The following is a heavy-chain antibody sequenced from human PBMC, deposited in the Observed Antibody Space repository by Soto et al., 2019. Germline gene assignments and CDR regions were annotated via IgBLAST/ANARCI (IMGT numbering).Heavy chain of an antibody. D-gene: IGHD3-16*02. CDR2: IISLFGTT. CDR3: ARDYPSAVLNWFDP. V-gene: IGHV1-69*06. J-gene: IGHJ5*02. Sequence: QVQLVQSGAEVKKPGSSVKVSCTGSGGSFRTYAISWVRQAPGQGLEWMGSIISLFGTTNYAKKFRGRPTITPDISTSTTYMELSSLRVDDTAVYYCARDYPSAVLNWFDPWGQGTLVTVSS. CDR1: GGSFRTYA.